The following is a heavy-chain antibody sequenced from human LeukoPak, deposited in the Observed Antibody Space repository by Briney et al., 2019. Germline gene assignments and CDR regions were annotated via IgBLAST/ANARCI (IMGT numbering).Heavy chain of an antibody. J-gene: IGHJ4*02. D-gene: IGHD2-15*01. CDR1: GFTFSSYA. CDR2: ISYDGSNK. Sequence: PGGSLRLSCAASGFTFSSYAMHWVRQAPGKGLEWVAVISYDGSNKYYADSVKGRFTISRDNSKNTLYLQMNSLRAEDTAVYYCARAYGVAFDYWGQGTLVTVSS. CDR3: ARAYGVAFDY. V-gene: IGHV3-30*04.